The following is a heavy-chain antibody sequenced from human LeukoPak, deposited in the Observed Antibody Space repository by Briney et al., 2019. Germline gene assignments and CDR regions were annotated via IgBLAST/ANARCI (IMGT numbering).Heavy chain of an antibody. CDR3: ARGLGYYYDSSGADRLDY. CDR1: GGSFSGYY. J-gene: IGHJ4*02. V-gene: IGHV4-34*01. D-gene: IGHD3-22*01. CDR2: INHSGST. Sequence: SETLSLTCAVYGGSFSGYYWSWIRQPPGKGLEWIGEINHSGSTNYNPSLKSRVTISVDASKNQFSLKLSSVTAAGTAVYYCARGLGYYYDSSGADRLDYWGQETLVTVSS.